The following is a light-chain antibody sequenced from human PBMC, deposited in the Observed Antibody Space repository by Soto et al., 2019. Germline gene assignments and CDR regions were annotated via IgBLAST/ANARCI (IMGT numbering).Light chain of an antibody. CDR1: KNDIGVYDF. V-gene: IGLV2-8*01. J-gene: IGLJ1*01. Sequence: QSVLTQPRSVSGSPGQSVTISCTGTKNDIGVYDFVSWYQHHPGKAPRLIIYEVVQRPSGVPDRFSGSKSGNTASLTVSGLQAEDEAEYYCSSYTNINTRACVFGTGTKVTVL. CDR3: SSYTNINTRACV. CDR2: EVV.